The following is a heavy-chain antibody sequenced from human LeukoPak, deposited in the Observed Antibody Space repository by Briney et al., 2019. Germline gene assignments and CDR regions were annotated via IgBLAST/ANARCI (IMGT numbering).Heavy chain of an antibody. CDR2: INHSGST. J-gene: IGHJ4*02. D-gene: IGHD6-19*01. V-gene: IGHV4-34*01. CDR1: GGSFSGYY. CDR3: ARGLTYSSGWIYYFDY. Sequence: PSETLSLTCAVYGGSFSGYYWSWIRQPPGKGLEWIGEINHSGSTNYNPSLKSRVTISVDTSKNQFSLKLSSVTAADTAVYYCARGLTYSSGWIYYFDYWGQGTLVTVSS.